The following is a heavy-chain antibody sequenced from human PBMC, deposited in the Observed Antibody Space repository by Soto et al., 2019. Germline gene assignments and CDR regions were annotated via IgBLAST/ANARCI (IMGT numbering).Heavy chain of an antibody. Sequence: QVQLVESGGGVVQPGRSLRLSCAASGFTFSDYGMHWVRQAPGKGLEWVAVIWYDGSNEYYADSVKGRFTVSRDSSKNIVYLQMNSLRAEDTAVYYCARTHTSIAVGAFEIWGQGTMVTVSS. CDR3: ARTHTSIAVGAFEI. V-gene: IGHV3-33*01. D-gene: IGHD6-19*01. CDR1: GFTFSDYG. J-gene: IGHJ3*02. CDR2: IWYDGSNE.